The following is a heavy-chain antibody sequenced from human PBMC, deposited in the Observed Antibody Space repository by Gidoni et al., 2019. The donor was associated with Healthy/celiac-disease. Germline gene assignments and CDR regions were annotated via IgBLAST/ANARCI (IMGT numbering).Heavy chain of an antibody. CDR2: IIPIFGTA. CDR3: ARTGEAAAGTVISPYYYYYYMDV. J-gene: IGHJ6*03. D-gene: IGHD6-13*01. Sequence: QVQLVQSGAEVKKPGSSVKVSCKASGGTFSSYAISWVRQAPGQGLEWMGGIIPIFGTANYAQKFQGRVTITADESTSTAYMELSSLRSEDTAVYYCARTGEAAAGTVISPYYYYYYMDVWGKGTTVTVSS. CDR1: GGTFSSYA. V-gene: IGHV1-69*01.